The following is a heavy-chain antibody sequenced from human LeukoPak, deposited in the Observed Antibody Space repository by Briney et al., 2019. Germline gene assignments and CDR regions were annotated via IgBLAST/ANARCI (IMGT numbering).Heavy chain of an antibody. CDR1: GGSISNYY. V-gene: IGHV4-59*01. CDR2: IYYSGST. CDR3: ARGGYYDSSGHAFDI. J-gene: IGHJ3*02. D-gene: IGHD3-22*01. Sequence: SETLSLTCTVSGGSISNYYWSWIRQPPGKGLEWIGYIYYSGSTNYNPSLKSRVTISVDTSKNQFSLKMSSVTAADTAVYYCARGGYYDSSGHAFDIWGQGTMVTVSS.